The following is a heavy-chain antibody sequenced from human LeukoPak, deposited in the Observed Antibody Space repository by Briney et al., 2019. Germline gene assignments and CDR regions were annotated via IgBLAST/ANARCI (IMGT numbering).Heavy chain of an antibody. J-gene: IGHJ6*03. CDR2: IKQDGSEK. CDR1: GFTFSSYW. D-gene: IGHD3-10*01. V-gene: IGHV3-7*01. CDR3: ARDGWYYYGSGSYPHYYYYYYMDV. Sequence: PGGSLRLSCAASGFTFSSYWMSWVRQAPGKGLEWVANIKQDGSEKYYVDSVKGRFTISRDNAKNSLYLQMNSLRAEDTAVYYCARDGWYYYGSGSYPHYYYYYYMDVWGKGTTVTISS.